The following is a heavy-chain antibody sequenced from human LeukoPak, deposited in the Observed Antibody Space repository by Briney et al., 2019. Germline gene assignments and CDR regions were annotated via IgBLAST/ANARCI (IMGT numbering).Heavy chain of an antibody. D-gene: IGHD1-7*01. J-gene: IGHJ5*02. CDR1: GVSISTYY. Sequence: PSETLSLTCTVSGVSISTYYWNWIRQPPGKGLEWIGDIYYSGSTDYNPSLKSRVIISIDTSKNQFSLKLSSVTAADTAVYYCARNWNYMKGWFDPWGQGTVVTVSS. CDR2: IYYSGST. V-gene: IGHV4-59*01. CDR3: ARNWNYMKGWFDP.